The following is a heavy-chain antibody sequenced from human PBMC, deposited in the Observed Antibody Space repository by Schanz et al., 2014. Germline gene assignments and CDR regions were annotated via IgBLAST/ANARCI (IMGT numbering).Heavy chain of an antibody. CDR2: INPEETTT. CDR1: GFSFSDYS. D-gene: IGHD7-27*01. Sequence: VQLVESGGGLVKPGGSLRLSCAASGFSFSDYSMSWVRQAPGKGLVWVSRINPEETTTNYADSVKGRFTISRDNAKNSLYLEMTSLRGEDTAVYYCARENLNWEAFDIWGQGTVVTVSS. CDR3: ARENLNWEAFDI. J-gene: IGHJ3*02. V-gene: IGHV3-11*01.